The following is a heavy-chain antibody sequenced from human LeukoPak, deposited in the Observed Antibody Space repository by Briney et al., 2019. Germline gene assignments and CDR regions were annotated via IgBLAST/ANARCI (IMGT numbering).Heavy chain of an antibody. D-gene: IGHD6-13*01. V-gene: IGHV4-34*01. CDR3: ARVVRLYYYYYYMDV. Sequence: SETLSLTCAVYGGSFCGYYWSWIRQPPGKGLEWIGEINHSGSTNYNPSLKSRVTISVDTSKNQFSLKLSSVTAADTAVYYCARVVRLYYYYYYMDVWGKGTTVTVSS. J-gene: IGHJ6*03. CDR2: INHSGST. CDR1: GGSFCGYY.